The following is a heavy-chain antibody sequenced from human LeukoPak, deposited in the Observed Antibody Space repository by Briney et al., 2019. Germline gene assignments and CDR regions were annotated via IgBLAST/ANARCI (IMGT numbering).Heavy chain of an antibody. CDR1: GFPFSSYD. D-gene: IGHD1-26*01. J-gene: IGHJ4*02. V-gene: IGHV3-13*05. CDR2: VGTTGDP. CDR3: ARGASFDY. Sequence: GGSLRLSCAASGFPFSSYDMHWVSQVTGKGLEWVSVVGTTGDPHYSGSVKGRFIIYRENAKNSLYLQMNSLRAGDTAVYYCARGASFDYWGRGTLVTVSS.